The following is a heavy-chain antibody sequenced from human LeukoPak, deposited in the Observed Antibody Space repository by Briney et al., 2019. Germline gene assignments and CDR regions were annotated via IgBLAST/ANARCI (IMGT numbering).Heavy chain of an antibody. J-gene: IGHJ4*02. Sequence: PSETLSLTCTVSGGSISSYYWSWIRQPPGKGLEGIGYIYTSGSTNYNPSLKSRVTISVDTSKNQFSLKLSSVTAADTAVYYCARHLFLGSTTDSGRGTMVWDYFDYWGQGTLVTVSS. CDR3: ARHLFLGSTTDSGRGTMVWDYFDY. CDR1: GGSISSYY. V-gene: IGHV4-4*09. CDR2: IYTSGST. D-gene: IGHD4/OR15-4a*01.